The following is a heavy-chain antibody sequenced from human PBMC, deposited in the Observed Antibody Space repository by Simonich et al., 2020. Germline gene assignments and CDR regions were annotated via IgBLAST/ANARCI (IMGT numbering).Heavy chain of an antibody. CDR2: INPNSGGT. CDR3: ARGALTGDYYYMDV. J-gene: IGHJ6*03. Sequence: QVQLVQSGAEVKKPGATVKVSCKASGYTFTGYYMHWVRQAPGQGLEWMGWINPNSGGTNYAKKFQVRVTMTRDTSISTAYMELSRLRSDDTAVYYCARGALTGDYYYMDVWGKGTTVTVSS. D-gene: IGHD7-27*01. V-gene: IGHV1-2*02. CDR1: GYTFTGYY.